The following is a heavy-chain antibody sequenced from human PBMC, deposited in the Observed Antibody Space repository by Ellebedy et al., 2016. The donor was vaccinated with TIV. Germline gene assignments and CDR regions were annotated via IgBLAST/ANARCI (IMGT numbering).Heavy chain of an antibody. CDR1: GFAFNLFR. Sequence: PGGSLRLSCAASGFAFNLFRMHWVRQAPGKGPVWVSFIKSDGISTNYADSVRCRFTISRDNYKNMLYLQMNSLTAAETGVYYCAREKDTRISWGQGTTVTVSS. CDR3: AREKDTRIS. CDR2: IKSDGIST. D-gene: IGHD2-15*01. J-gene: IGHJ4*02. V-gene: IGHV3-74*01.